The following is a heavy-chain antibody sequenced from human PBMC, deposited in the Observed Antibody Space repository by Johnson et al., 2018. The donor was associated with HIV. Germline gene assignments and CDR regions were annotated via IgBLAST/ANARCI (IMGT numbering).Heavy chain of an antibody. D-gene: IGHD2-2*01. CDR2: IYSGGST. Sequence: VQLVESGGGLVQPGGSLRLSCAASGFTVSSNYMSWVRQAPGKGLEWVSIIYSGGSTKHADSVKGRFTISRDNSKNTLYLQMNSLRAEDTAVYYCARHHPASDAFDIWGQGTMVSVSS. V-gene: IGHV3-66*04. J-gene: IGHJ3*02. CDR1: GFTVSSNY. CDR3: ARHHPASDAFDI.